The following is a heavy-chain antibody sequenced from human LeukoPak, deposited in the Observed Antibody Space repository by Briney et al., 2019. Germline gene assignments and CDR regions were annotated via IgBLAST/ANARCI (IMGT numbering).Heavy chain of an antibody. CDR3: ARGRKVVGEFWRPYYYHYMDV. V-gene: IGHV4-39*07. CDR2: INHSGST. D-gene: IGHD3-10*01. J-gene: IGHJ6*03. CDR1: GDSISSSTYY. Sequence: SETLSLTCNVSGDSISSSTYYWIWIRQPPGKGLEWIGEINHSGSTNYNPSLGGRVTILVDTSKNQFSLRLSSVTAADTAVYYCARGRKVVGEFWRPYYYHYMDVWGKGTTVTVSS.